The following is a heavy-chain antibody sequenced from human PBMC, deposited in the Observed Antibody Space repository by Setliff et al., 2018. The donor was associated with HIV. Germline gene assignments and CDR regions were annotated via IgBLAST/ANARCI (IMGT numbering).Heavy chain of an antibody. D-gene: IGHD7-27*01. Sequence: EASVKVSCKASEYTFTGYFIHWVRQAPGHGREWMGWNSPDKGDTKIPQRFRGRVTMTRDTSMNTAYLEFSGLRSDDTAVYYCARQLSNSLDFWGQGAQVTVSS. J-gene: IGHJ4*02. CDR2: NSPDKGDT. CDR1: EYTFTGYF. CDR3: ARQLSNSLDF. V-gene: IGHV1-2*02.